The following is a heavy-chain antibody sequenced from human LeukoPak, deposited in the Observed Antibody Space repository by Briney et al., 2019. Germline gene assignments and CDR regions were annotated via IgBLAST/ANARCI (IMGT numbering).Heavy chain of an antibody. V-gene: IGHV3-23*01. J-gene: IGHJ4*02. D-gene: IGHD5-24*01. Sequence: GGSLRLSCAASGFTFSSYAMSWVRQAPGKGLEWVSAISGSGGSTYYADSVKGRFTISRDNSKNTLYPQMNSLRAEDTAVYYCAKGQMATINGYFDYWGQGSLVTVSS. CDR3: AKGQMATINGYFDY. CDR2: ISGSGGST. CDR1: GFTFSSYA.